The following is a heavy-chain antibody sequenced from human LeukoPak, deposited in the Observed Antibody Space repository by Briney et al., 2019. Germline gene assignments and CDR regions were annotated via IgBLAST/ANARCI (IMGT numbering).Heavy chain of an antibody. Sequence: KPSETLSLTCAVYGGPFSGYYWSWIRQPPGKGLEWIGEINHSGSTNYNPSLKSRVTISVDTSKNQFSLKLSSVTAADTAVYYCARSGYYGSGSYYPRNWFDPWGQGTLVTVSS. CDR3: ARSGYYGSGSYYPRNWFDP. D-gene: IGHD3-10*01. V-gene: IGHV4-34*01. CDR1: GGPFSGYY. J-gene: IGHJ5*02. CDR2: INHSGST.